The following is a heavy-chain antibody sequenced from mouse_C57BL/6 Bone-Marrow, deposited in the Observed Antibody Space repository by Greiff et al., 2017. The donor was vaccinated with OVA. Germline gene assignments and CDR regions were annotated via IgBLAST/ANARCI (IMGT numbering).Heavy chain of an antibody. CDR1: GFTFSDYY. Sequence: EVKLVESEGGLVQPGSSMKLSCTASGFTFSDYYMAWVRQVPEKGLEWVANINYDGSSTYSLDSLKSRFIISRDNAKNILYLQMGSLKSEDTATYYCARGKADIYYDYESYYFDYWGQGTTLTVSS. V-gene: IGHV5-16*01. J-gene: IGHJ2*01. D-gene: IGHD2-4*01. CDR2: INYDGSST. CDR3: ARGKADIYYDYESYYFDY.